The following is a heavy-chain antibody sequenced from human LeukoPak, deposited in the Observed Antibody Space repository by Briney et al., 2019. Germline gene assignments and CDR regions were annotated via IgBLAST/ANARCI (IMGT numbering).Heavy chain of an antibody. V-gene: IGHV3-7*01. Sequence: PGGSLRLSCAASGFTFSSYWMSWVRQAPGKGLEWVANIKQDGSDKYYVDSVKGRFTISRDNAKNSLYLQMNSLRAEDTAVYYCARDSDRGAYDYWGQGTLVTVSS. CDR3: ARDSDRGAYDY. CDR1: GFTFSSYW. CDR2: IKQDGSDK. D-gene: IGHD2-21*01. J-gene: IGHJ4*02.